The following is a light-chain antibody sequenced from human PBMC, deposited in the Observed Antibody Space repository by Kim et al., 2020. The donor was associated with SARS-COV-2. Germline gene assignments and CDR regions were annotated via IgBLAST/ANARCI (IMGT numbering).Light chain of an antibody. CDR2: YDS. Sequence: VAPGKTGRITCGGNNIGSKSVHWYQQKPGQAPVLVIYYDSDRPSGIPERFSGSNSGNTATLTISRVEAGDEADYYCQVWDSSSVGVFGTGTKVTVL. CDR1: NIGSKS. V-gene: IGLV3-21*04. CDR3: QVWDSSSVGV. J-gene: IGLJ1*01.